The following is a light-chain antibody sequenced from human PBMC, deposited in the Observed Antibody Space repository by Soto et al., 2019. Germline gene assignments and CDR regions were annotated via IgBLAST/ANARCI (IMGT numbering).Light chain of an antibody. V-gene: IGKV3-15*01. J-gene: IGKJ4*01. CDR1: QSVSSN. Sequence: EIVMTQSPATLSVSPGERATLSCRASQSVSSNLAWYQQKPGQAPRLLIYGASTRATGIPARFSGSGSGTEFTLTIGSLQSEDFAVYYCQQYNNWPRELTFGGGTKVEIK. CDR2: GAS. CDR3: QQYNNWPRELT.